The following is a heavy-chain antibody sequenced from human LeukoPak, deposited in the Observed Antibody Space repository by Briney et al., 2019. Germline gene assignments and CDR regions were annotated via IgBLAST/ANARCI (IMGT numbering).Heavy chain of an antibody. V-gene: IGHV3-7*01. CDR1: GFTFSSYW. D-gene: IGHD1-26*01. CDR2: IKQDGSEK. J-gene: IGHJ6*02. CDR3: ARDRYQSGSYSYYYYYGMDV. Sequence: GGSLRLSCAASGFTFSSYWMSWVRQAPGKGLEWVANIKQDGSEKYYVDSVKGRFTISRDNAKNSLYLQVNSLRAEDTAVYYCARDRYQSGSYSYYYYYGMDVWGQGTTVTVSS.